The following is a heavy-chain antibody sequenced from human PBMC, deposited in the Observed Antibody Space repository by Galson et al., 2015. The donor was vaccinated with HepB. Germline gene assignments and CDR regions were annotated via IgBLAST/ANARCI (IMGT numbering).Heavy chain of an antibody. V-gene: IGHV7-4-1*02. CDR2: VNPKTGNP. J-gene: IGHJ5*01. D-gene: IGHD3-10*01. Sequence: QSGAEVKKPGASVKVSCKAFGYVFSDYGISWLRQAPGQGVEWMGWVNPKTGNPTYAQGFAGRLVFSLDTSASTTYLQLTSLRAEDSAVYYCARTPNYGSGSYHNVWFGPWGQGTLVTVSS. CDR3: ARTPNYGSGSYHNVWFGP. CDR1: GYVFSDYG.